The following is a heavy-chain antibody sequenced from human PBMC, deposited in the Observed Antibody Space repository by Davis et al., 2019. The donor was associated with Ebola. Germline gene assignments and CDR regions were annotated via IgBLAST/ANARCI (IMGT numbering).Heavy chain of an antibody. V-gene: IGHV3-30*18. Sequence: GGSLRLSCAASGFSFSSYAMHWVRQAPGKGLEWVAVISYDGSNKYYADSVKGRFTISRDNSKNTLYLQMNSLRAEDTAVYYCAKATMIVSWGQGTLVTVSS. D-gene: IGHD3-22*01. CDR3: AKATMIVS. CDR2: ISYDGSNK. J-gene: IGHJ5*02. CDR1: GFSFSSYA.